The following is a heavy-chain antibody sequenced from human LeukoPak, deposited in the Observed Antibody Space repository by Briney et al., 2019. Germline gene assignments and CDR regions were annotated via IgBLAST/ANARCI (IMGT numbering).Heavy chain of an antibody. J-gene: IGHJ3*02. D-gene: IGHD1-26*01. Sequence: SETLSLACAVYGGSFSGYYWSWIRQPPGKGLEWNGEINHSGSTNYNPSLKSRVTISVDTSKNQFSLKLSSVTAADTAFYYCARYIVSYPHDAFDIWGQGTMVTVSS. V-gene: IGHV4-34*01. CDR2: INHSGST. CDR1: GGSFSGYY. CDR3: ARYIVSYPHDAFDI.